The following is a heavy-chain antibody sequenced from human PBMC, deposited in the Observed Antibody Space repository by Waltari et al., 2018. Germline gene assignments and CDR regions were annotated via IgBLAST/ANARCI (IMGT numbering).Heavy chain of an antibody. V-gene: IGHV3-33*08. D-gene: IGHD1-26*01. Sequence: QVELVESGGDVVQTGRSLRLSCATSGFPFREYGMLWLRQVPGKGLEWVAHIWHDGSKKYYADSVKGRFTISRDNSKNTVYLQISNLRPEDTALYYCARDRDKYSGSYYFEYWGQGSLVTVSS. CDR3: ARDRDKYSGSYYFEY. J-gene: IGHJ4*02. CDR2: IWHDGSKK. CDR1: GFPFREYG.